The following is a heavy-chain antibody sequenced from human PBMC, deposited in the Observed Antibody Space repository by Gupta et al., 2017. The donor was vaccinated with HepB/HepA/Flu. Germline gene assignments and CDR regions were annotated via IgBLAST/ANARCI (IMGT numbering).Heavy chain of an antibody. CDR1: GFPFSSYV. Sequence: QVQLVESGGGVVQPGRALRLSCAASGFPFSSYVMHWVRQAPGKGLEWLAVISYDGSNKYYADSVKGRFTISRDNSKNTLYLQMNSLRAEDTAVYYCAKGYCSGGSCYVSYWGQGTLVTVSS. CDR3: AKGYCSGGSCYVSY. V-gene: IGHV3-30*18. CDR2: ISYDGSNK. D-gene: IGHD2-15*01. J-gene: IGHJ4*02.